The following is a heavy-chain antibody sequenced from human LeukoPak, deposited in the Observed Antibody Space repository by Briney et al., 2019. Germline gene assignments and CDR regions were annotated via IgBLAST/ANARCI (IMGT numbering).Heavy chain of an antibody. CDR2: IIPMFGTA. D-gene: IGHD3-22*01. CDR3: ARGNFDSSGWYFDY. V-gene: IGHV1-69*05. J-gene: IGHJ4*02. Sequence: SVKVSCKASGGTFSNYAITWVRQAPGQGLEWMGRIIPMFGTANYAQKFQDRVTITTDVSTSTAYMELSSLRSEDTAVYYCARGNFDSSGWYFDYWGQGTLVTVSS. CDR1: GGTFSNYA.